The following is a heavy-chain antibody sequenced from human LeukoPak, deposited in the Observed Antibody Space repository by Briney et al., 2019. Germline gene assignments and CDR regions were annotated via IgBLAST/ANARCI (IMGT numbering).Heavy chain of an antibody. J-gene: IGHJ4*02. Sequence: GESLKISCKGSGYSFTNYWIGWVRLLPGKGLEWMGIIYPGDSDIRYSPSFQGQVTISADKSITTAYLQWSNLKASDTAIYYCARQGGYYLYYFDYWGQGTLVTVSS. CDR3: ARQGGYYLYYFDY. D-gene: IGHD3-22*01. CDR2: IYPGDSDI. V-gene: IGHV5-51*01. CDR1: GYSFTNYW.